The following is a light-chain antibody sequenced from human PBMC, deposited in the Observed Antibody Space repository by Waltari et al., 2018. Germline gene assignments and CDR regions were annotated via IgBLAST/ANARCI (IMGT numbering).Light chain of an antibody. CDR2: AAS. CDR3: QQSYSTPFT. Sequence: DIQMTQSPSSLSASVGDRVTITCRANQRISSSLNWYQQKPGKAPKLLIYAASSLQSGVPSRFSGSGSGTDFTLTISSLQPEDFATYYCQQSYSTPFTFGPGTKVDIK. CDR1: QRISSS. J-gene: IGKJ3*01. V-gene: IGKV1-39*01.